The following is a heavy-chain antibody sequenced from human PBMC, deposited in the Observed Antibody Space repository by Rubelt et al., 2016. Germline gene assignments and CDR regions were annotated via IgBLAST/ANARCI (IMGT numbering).Heavy chain of an antibody. Sequence: QVKLQESGPGLVKPSETLSLTCTVSGGSISDYHWSWIRQPPGKGLEWIGYVHYTGSTNYNPSLESRVTILVDTSKNKFSSMLSSVTAADTAVYYCARRGVSGYVDSWGQGTLVTVSS. D-gene: IGHD3-10*01. J-gene: IGHJ4*02. CDR2: VHYTGST. CDR3: ARRGVSGYVDS. CDR1: GGSISDYH. V-gene: IGHV4-59*08.